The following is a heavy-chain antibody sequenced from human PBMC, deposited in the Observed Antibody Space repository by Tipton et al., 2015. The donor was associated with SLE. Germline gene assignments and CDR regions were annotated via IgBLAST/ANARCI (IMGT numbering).Heavy chain of an antibody. Sequence: TLSLTCAVSGGSFSTSNWWSWVRQPPGKGLEWIGEIFLGGPANYNPSLKSRVTISVDTSKNQFSLKLTSVIAADTAVYYCARQVLAEAVWFDPWGQGTRVAVSS. J-gene: IGHJ5*02. D-gene: IGHD6-13*01. CDR1: GGSFSTSNW. V-gene: IGHV4-4*02. CDR2: IFLGGPA. CDR3: ARQVLAEAVWFDP.